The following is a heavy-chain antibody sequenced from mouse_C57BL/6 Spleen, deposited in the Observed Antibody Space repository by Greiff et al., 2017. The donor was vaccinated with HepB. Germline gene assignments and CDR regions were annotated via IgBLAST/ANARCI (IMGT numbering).Heavy chain of an antibody. V-gene: IGHV14-4*01. CDR3: TTLGVFAY. Sequence: VQLKESGAELVRPGASVKLSCTASGFNIKDDYMHWVKQRPEQGLEWIGWIDPENGDTEYASKFQGKATITADTSSNTAYLQLSSLTSEDTAVYYCTTLGVFAYWGQGTLVTVSA. CDR1: GFNIKDDY. CDR2: IDPENGDT. J-gene: IGHJ3*01. D-gene: IGHD4-1*01.